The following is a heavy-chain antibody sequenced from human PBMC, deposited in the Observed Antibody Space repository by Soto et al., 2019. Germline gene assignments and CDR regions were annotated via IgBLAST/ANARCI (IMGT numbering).Heavy chain of an antibody. CDR2: ISYDGSNK. CDR1: GFTFSSYA. V-gene: IGHV3-30-3*01. Sequence: GGSLRLSCAASGFTFSSYAIHWVRQAPGKGLEWVAVISYDGSNKYYADSVKGRFTISRDNSKNTLYLQMNSLRAEDTAVYYCARDRIVGVLGYGMDVWGQGTTVTVSS. J-gene: IGHJ6*02. D-gene: IGHD1-26*01. CDR3: ARDRIVGVLGYGMDV.